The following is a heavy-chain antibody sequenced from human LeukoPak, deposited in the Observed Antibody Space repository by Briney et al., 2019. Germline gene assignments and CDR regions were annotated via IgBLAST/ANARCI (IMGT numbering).Heavy chain of an antibody. CDR1: GYTFTRYA. D-gene: IGHD4-11*01. J-gene: IGHJ3*02. V-gene: IGHV7-4-1*02. CDR2: INTNTGNP. Sequence: ASVKVSCKASGYTFTRYAMNWVRQAPGQGLEWMGWINTNTGNPTYAQGFTGRFVFSLDTSVTTAYPQISSLKAEDTAVYYCASALTTGHHDAFDIWGQGTMVTVSS. CDR3: ASALTTGHHDAFDI.